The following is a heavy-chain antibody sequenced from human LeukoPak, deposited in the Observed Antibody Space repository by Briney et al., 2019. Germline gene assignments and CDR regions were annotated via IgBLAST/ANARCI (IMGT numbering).Heavy chain of an antibody. J-gene: IGHJ4*02. CDR1: GGSFSGYY. Sequence: SGTLSLTCAVYGGSFSGYYWSWIRQPPGKGLEWIGEINHSGSTNYNPSLKSRVTISVDTSKNQFSLKLSSVTAADTAVYYCARGRYQYYYDSSGYLYWFDYWGQGTLVTVSS. D-gene: IGHD3-22*01. V-gene: IGHV4-34*01. CDR3: ARGRYQYYYDSSGYLYWFDY. CDR2: INHSGST.